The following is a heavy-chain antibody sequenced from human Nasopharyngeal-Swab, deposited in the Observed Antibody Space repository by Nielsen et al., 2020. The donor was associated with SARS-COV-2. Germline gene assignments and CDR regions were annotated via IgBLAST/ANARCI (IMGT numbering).Heavy chain of an antibody. CDR2: ISSSSSYI. CDR1: GFTFSSYS. CDR3: ARASGYDFGYYYGMDV. D-gene: IGHD5-12*01. V-gene: IGHV3-21*01. J-gene: IGHJ6*02. Sequence: GGSLRLSCAASGFTFSSYSMNWVRQAPGKGLEWVSSISSSSSYIYYADSVKGRFTISRDNAKNSLYLQMNSLRAEDTAVYYCARASGYDFGYYYGMDVWGQGTTVTVFS.